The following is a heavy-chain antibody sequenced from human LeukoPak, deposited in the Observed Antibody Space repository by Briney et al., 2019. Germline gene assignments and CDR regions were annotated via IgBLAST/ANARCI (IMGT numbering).Heavy chain of an antibody. CDR3: ARGRGIVVVPAARAALDI. V-gene: IGHV1-2*02. Sequence: SVKVSCKASGYTSTDYYIHWVRQAPGQGLDWMGWVNPSSGVTNYAQKFQGRVTMTRDTSISTAYMELSRLRSDDTAVYYCARGRGIVVVPAARAALDIWGQGTMVTVSS. D-gene: IGHD2-2*01. J-gene: IGHJ3*02. CDR1: GYTSTDYY. CDR2: VNPSSGVT.